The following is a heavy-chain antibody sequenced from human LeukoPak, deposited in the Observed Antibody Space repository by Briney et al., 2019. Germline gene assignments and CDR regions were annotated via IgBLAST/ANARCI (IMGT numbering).Heavy chain of an antibody. Sequence: GSLRLSCAASGFTFSSYTMNWVRQPPGKGLEWIGSIYYSGSTYYNPSLKSRVTISVDTSKNQFSLKLSSVTAADTAVYYCARHLGLLWFGEVGWGQGTLVTVSS. CDR1: GFTFSSYT. J-gene: IGHJ4*02. D-gene: IGHD3-10*01. V-gene: IGHV4-39*01. CDR3: ARHLGLLWFGEVG. CDR2: IYYSGST.